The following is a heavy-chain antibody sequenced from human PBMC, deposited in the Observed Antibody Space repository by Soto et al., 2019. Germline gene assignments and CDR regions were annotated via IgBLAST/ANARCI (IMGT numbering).Heavy chain of an antibody. Sequence: PSETLSLTYTVSDDYIRSAAYYWSWIRQPPGKGLEWIGYIDYSGSTYYNPSLKSRVTISVDTSKNQFSLKLSSVTAADTAVYYCARLGIAVAGVFGYWGQGTLVTVSS. J-gene: IGHJ4*02. CDR3: ARLGIAVAGVFGY. D-gene: IGHD6-19*01. CDR2: IDYSGST. CDR1: DDYIRSAAYY. V-gene: IGHV4-30-4*01.